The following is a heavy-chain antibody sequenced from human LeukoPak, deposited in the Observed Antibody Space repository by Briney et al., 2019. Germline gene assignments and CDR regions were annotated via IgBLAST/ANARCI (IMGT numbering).Heavy chain of an antibody. Sequence: PGGSLRLSCAASGFTFSSYWMSWVRQAPGKGLEWVANIKQDGSEKYYVDSVKGRFTISRDNAKNSLNLQMNSLRAEDTAVYYCARGTDFWSGYYGFYYYGMDVWGQGTTVTVSS. CDR3: ARGTDFWSGYYGFYYYGMDV. CDR1: GFTFSSYW. J-gene: IGHJ6*02. D-gene: IGHD3-3*01. CDR2: IKQDGSEK. V-gene: IGHV3-7*01.